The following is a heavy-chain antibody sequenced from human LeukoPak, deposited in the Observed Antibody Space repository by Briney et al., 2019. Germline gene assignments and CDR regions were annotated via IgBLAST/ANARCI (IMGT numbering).Heavy chain of an antibody. V-gene: IGHV3-74*01. D-gene: IGHD6-19*01. Sequence: GGSLRLSCAASGFTFSVYWMNWVRQAPGKGLEWVSLINSNGSSKSYADSVKGRFTISRDNAKNTLYLQMNSLRAENTAVYYCARGRAVAGTFSRCDPWGQGTLVTVSS. CDR1: GFTFSVYW. CDR2: INSNGSSK. J-gene: IGHJ5*02. CDR3: ARGRAVAGTFSRCDP.